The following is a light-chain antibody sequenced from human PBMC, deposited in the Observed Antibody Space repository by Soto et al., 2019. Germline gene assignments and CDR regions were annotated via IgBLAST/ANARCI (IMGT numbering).Light chain of an antibody. Sequence: EIVLTQSRDTLSLSPGERATLSCRASQSVCNNFLDWYQQKPGQAPTLLIYDASSRASGLPDRFSGSGSERDLTLTFSRLELEDFAVYFCHQYGTSPQTVGQGTKVDIK. CDR2: DAS. J-gene: IGKJ1*01. CDR3: HQYGTSPQT. CDR1: QSVCNNF. V-gene: IGKV3-20*01.